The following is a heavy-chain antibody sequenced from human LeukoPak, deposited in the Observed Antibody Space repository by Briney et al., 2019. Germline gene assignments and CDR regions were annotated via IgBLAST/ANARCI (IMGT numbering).Heavy chain of an antibody. D-gene: IGHD3-22*01. Sequence: GESLKISCKGSGYSFTSYWIGWVRQMPGKGLEWMGLIYPGDSDTRYGPSFKGQVTISVDKSITTAYLQWSSLKASDTAMYYCASLSYSYESSGFDSWGQGTLVIVSS. CDR1: GYSFTSYW. V-gene: IGHV5-51*01. CDR3: ASLSYSYESSGFDS. J-gene: IGHJ5*01. CDR2: IYPGDSDT.